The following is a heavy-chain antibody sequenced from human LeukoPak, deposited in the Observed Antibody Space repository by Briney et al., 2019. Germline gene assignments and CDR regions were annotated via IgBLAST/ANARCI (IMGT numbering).Heavy chain of an antibody. CDR3: ARDPYSGSYGNYYYYFMDV. CDR2: ITSGSSYI. D-gene: IGHD1-26*01. V-gene: IGHV3-21*01. CDR1: GFTFSSYN. Sequence: GGSLRLSCAASGFTFSSYNMNWVRQAPGKGLEWVSSITSGSSYIYYADSVKGRFTISRDNAKNSLYLQMNSLRAEDTAVYYCARDPYSGSYGNYYYYFMDVWGEGTTVTISS. J-gene: IGHJ6*03.